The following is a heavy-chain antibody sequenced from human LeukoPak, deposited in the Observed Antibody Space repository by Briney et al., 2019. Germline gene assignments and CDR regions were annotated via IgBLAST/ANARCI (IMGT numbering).Heavy chain of an antibody. J-gene: IGHJ4*02. V-gene: IGHV4-34*01. D-gene: IGHD1-1*01. CDR2: INHSGST. CDR1: GGSFSGYY. Sequence: SETLSLTCAVYGGSFSGYYWSWIRQPPGKGLEWIGEINHSGSTNYNPSIKSRVTISVDTSKNQFSLKLSSVTAADTAVYYCARSSTGGFDYWGQGTLVTVSS. CDR3: ARSSTGGFDY.